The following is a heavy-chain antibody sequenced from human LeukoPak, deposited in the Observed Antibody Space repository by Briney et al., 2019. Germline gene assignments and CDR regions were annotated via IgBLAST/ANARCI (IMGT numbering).Heavy chain of an antibody. Sequence: ASVKVSCKASGYTFTSYYMHWARQAPGQGLEWMGIINPSGGSTSYAQKFQGRVTMTRDTSTSTVYMELSSLRSEDTAVYYCARYKHRALWYGEGGFDPWGQGTLVTVSS. CDR1: GYTFTSYY. J-gene: IGHJ5*02. CDR3: ARYKHRALWYGEGGFDP. D-gene: IGHD3-10*01. CDR2: INPSGGST. V-gene: IGHV1-46*01.